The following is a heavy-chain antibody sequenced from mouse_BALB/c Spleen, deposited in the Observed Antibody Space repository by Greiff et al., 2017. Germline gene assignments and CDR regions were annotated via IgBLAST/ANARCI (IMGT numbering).Heavy chain of an antibody. CDR3: ARHRNYLFDY. CDR2: ISSGGGST. J-gene: IGHJ2*01. D-gene: IGHD2-1*01. Sequence: EVKLMESGGGLVKPGGSLKLSCAASGFAFSSYDMSWVRQTPEKRLEWVAYISSGGGSTYYPDTVKGRFTISRDNAKNTLYLQMSSLKSEDTAMYYCARHRNYLFDYWGQGTTLTVSS. V-gene: IGHV5-12-1*01. CDR1: GFAFSSYD.